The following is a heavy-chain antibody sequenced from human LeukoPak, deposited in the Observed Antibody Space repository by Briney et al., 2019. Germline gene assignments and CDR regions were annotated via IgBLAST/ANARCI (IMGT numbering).Heavy chain of an antibody. Sequence: ASVKVSCKASGYTFTSYCMSWVRQAPGQGLEWMGWISAYSGNTNYAQKLQGRVTMTTDTSTSTVYMELSSLRSDDTAVYYCARQEPGYCSSTSCYGVDYWGQGTLVTVSS. CDR2: ISAYSGNT. D-gene: IGHD2-2*01. J-gene: IGHJ4*02. CDR1: GYTFTSYC. V-gene: IGHV1-18*01. CDR3: ARQEPGYCSSTSCYGVDY.